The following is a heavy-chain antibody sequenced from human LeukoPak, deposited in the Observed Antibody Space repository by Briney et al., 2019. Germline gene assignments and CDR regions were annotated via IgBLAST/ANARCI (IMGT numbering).Heavy chain of an antibody. CDR3: ARGTGEQQLVGTPFDY. J-gene: IGHJ4*02. Sequence: SETLSLTCTVSGGSISSDGYSWNWIRQPPEKGLEWIGYIYHSGSTYYNPSLKSRVTISVDRSKNQFSLKLSSVTAADTAVYYCARGTGEQQLVGTPFDYWGQGTLVTVSS. CDR2: IYHSGST. V-gene: IGHV4-30-2*01. CDR1: GGSISSDGYS. D-gene: IGHD6-13*01.